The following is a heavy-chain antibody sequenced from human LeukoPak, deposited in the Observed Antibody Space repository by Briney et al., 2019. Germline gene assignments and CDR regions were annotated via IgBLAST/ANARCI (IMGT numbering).Heavy chain of an antibody. CDR2: INPNSGGT. D-gene: IGHD3-10*01. CDR3: ARDLDYYGSGSYFLDF. J-gene: IGHJ4*02. Sequence: VASVKVSCKASGYTFTGYHMHWVRQAPGQGLEWMGWINPNSGGTNYAQKFQGRVTMTRDTSISTAYMELSRLRSDDTAVYYCARDLDYYGSGSYFLDFWGQGTLVTVSS. V-gene: IGHV1-2*02. CDR1: GYTFTGYH.